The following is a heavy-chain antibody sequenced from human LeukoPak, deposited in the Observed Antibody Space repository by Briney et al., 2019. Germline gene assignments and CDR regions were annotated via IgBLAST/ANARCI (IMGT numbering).Heavy chain of an antibody. Sequence: PGGSLRLSCAASGLAFSTYWMHWVRQAPGKGLVWVSRIKYDGSMTTYGDSVKGRFSISRDNAKNTVDLQMNSLRAEDTAVYYCARGASSAHYVDYWGQGTLVSVSS. CDR1: GLAFSTYW. CDR2: IKYDGSMT. V-gene: IGHV3-74*01. J-gene: IGHJ4*02. D-gene: IGHD3-22*01. CDR3: ARGASSAHYVDY.